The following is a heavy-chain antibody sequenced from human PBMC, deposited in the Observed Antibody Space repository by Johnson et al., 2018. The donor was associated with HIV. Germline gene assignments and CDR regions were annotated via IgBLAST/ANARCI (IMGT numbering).Heavy chain of an antibody. CDR1: GFNFSTFA. V-gene: IGHV3-23*04. CDR3: AKDREPASYDDFDI. CDR2: ISGSGGST. D-gene: IGHD1-26*01. Sequence: VQLVESGGGLVQPGGSLRLSCAASGFNFSTFAMSWVRQAPGKGLEWVSSISGSGGSTYYADSMRGRFTISRDNSKNTLYLQMNSLRAEDTAVYYCAKDREPASYDDFDIWGQVTMVTVSS. J-gene: IGHJ3*02.